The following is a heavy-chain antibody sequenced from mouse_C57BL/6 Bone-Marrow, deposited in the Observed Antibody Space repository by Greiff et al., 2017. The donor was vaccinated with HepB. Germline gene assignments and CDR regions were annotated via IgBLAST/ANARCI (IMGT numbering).Heavy chain of an antibody. CDR3: ARDRDYPIAY. CDR1: GYSITSGYY. CDR2: ISYDGSN. V-gene: IGHV3-6*01. D-gene: IGHD5-5*01. Sequence: EESGPGLVKPSQSLSLTCSVTGYSITSGYYWNWIRQFPGNKLEWMGYISYDGSNNYNPSLKNRISITRDTSKNQFFLKLNSVTTEDTATYYCARDRDYPIAYWGQGTLVTVSA. J-gene: IGHJ3*01.